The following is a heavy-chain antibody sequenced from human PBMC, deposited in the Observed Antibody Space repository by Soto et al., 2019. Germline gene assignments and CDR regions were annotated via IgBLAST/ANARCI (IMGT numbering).Heavy chain of an antibody. CDR3: ATLCPSGCLDY. V-gene: IGHV3-7*02. J-gene: IGHJ4*02. CDR1: GLTFSRYW. D-gene: IGHD6-19*01. Sequence: PGGSLRLSCADSGLTFSRYWVSWVRQAPGKGLEWVASIKYDGSKRYYADSVKGRFTISRDNSKNTLYLQMNSLRAEDTAVYYCATLCPSGCLDYWGQGTLVTVSS. CDR2: IKYDGSKR.